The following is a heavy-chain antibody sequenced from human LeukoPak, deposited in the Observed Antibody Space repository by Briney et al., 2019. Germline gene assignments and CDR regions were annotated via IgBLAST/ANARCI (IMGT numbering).Heavy chain of an antibody. D-gene: IGHD3-10*02. CDR2: IYHTGHT. CDR3: ARPPFMSPFDY. J-gene: IGHJ4*02. CDR1: GGSISGNY. V-gene: IGHV4-59*08. Sequence: SETLSLTCTVSGGSISGNYWSWIRQPPGEGLEWIGYIYHTGHTHYNPSLKSRVTMSMDTSKSRLTLKMSSVTAADTAVYYCARPPFMSPFDYWGQGTPVTVSS.